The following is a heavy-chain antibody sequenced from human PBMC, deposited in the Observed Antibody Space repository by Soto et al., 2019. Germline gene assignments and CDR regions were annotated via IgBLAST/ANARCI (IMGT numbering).Heavy chain of an antibody. J-gene: IGHJ3*02. V-gene: IGHV1-8*01. CDR2: MNPNSGNT. D-gene: IGHD2-2*01. Sequence: ASLKVACKASGYTFTSYDINWVRQATGQGLEWMGWMNPNSGNTGYAQKFQGRVTMTRNTSISTAYMELSSLRSEDTAVYYCARAIVVVPAAPLWAFDIWGQGTMVTVSS. CDR1: GYTFTSYD. CDR3: ARAIVVVPAAPLWAFDI.